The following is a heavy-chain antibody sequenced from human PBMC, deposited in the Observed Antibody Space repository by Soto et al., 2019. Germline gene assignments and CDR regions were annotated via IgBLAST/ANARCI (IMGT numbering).Heavy chain of an antibody. V-gene: IGHV4-59*01. J-gene: IGHJ4*02. CDR1: GGSISSYY. D-gene: IGHD4-17*01. CDR2: IYYSGST. Sequence: ASETLSLTCTVSGGSISSYYWSWIRQPPGKGLEWIGYIYYSGSTNYNPSLKSRVTISVDTSKNQFSLKLSSVTAADTAVYYCARGDYGRPFDYWGQGTLVTVSS. CDR3: ARGDYGRPFDY.